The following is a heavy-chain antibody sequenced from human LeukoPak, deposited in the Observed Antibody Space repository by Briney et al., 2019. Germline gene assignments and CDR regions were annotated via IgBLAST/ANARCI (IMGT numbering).Heavy chain of an antibody. CDR3: AGGGDWKYFHY. Sequence: SGTLSLTCAVSGGSLSSSNWWSWVRQPPGKGLEWIGEIYHSGSTNYNPSLKSRVTISVDKSTNQFSLKLSSVTAADTAVYFCAGGGDWKYFHYWGQGALVTVSS. J-gene: IGHJ4*02. V-gene: IGHV4-4*02. CDR2: IYHSGST. CDR1: GGSLSSSNW. D-gene: IGHD2-21*02.